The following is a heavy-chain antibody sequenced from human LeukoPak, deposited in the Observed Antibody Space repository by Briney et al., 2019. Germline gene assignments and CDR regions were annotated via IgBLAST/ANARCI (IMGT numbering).Heavy chain of an antibody. CDR3: ARGGVPYRYCSSTSCFVGENWFDP. V-gene: IGHV4-39*06. D-gene: IGHD2-2*01. CDR2: IYYSGST. J-gene: IGHJ5*02. CDR1: GGSISSSSYY. Sequence: SETLSLTCTVSGGSISSSSYYWGWIRQPPGKGLEGIGSIYYSGSTYYNPSLKSRATISVDTSKNQFPLKLSSVTAADTAVYYCARGGVPYRYCSSTSCFVGENWFDPWGQGTLVTVSS.